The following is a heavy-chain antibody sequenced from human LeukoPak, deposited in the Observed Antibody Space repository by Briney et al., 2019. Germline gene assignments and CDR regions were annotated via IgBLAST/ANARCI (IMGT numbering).Heavy chain of an antibody. D-gene: IGHD3-10*01. CDR2: ISHDGSNK. J-gene: IGHJ4*02. V-gene: IGHV3-30-3*01. CDR1: GFTFSSYA. Sequence: HPGGSLRLSCAASGFTFSSYAMHWVRQAPGKGLEWVAVISHDGSNKYYADSVKGRFTISRDNSKNTLYLQMNSLRAEDTAVYYCAKERGQAMVRGAVIDYWGQGTLVTVSS. CDR3: AKERGQAMVRGAVIDY.